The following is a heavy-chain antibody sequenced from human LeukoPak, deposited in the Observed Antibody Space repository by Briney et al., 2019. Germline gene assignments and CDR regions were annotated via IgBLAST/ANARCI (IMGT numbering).Heavy chain of an antibody. J-gene: IGHJ4*02. CDR2: ISYDGSNK. V-gene: IGHV3-30*04. CDR1: GFTFSSYA. Sequence: GRSLRLSCAASGFTFSSYAMHWVRQAPGKGLEWVAVISYDGSNKYYADSVKGRFTISRDNSKNTLYLQMNSLRAEDTAVYYCAREGGFSGDALVGNFDNWGQGTLVTVSS. CDR3: AREGGFSGDALVGNFDN. D-gene: IGHD5-12*01.